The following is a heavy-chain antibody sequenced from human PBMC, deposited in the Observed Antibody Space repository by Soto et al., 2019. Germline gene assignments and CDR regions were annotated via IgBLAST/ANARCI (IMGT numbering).Heavy chain of an antibody. D-gene: IGHD6-19*01. J-gene: IGHJ5*02. CDR1: DDSISSTTYY. Sequence: QLQLQESGPGLVRPSETLSLTCTFSDDSISSTTYYWGWIRQPPGKGLEWIGSIYFSGTTYYNPSLKSRVTVPWDPSPMQFPPKLRSVPAADPVVSDCPGQTRRRRGWGTFDPWGQGTLVTVSS. V-gene: IGHV4-39*01. CDR3: PGQTRRRRGWGTFDP. CDR2: IYFSGTT.